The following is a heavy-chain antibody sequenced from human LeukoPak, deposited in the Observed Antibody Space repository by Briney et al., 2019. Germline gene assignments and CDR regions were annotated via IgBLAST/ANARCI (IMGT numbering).Heavy chain of an antibody. CDR2: ISYDGSNK. V-gene: IGHV3-30*18. J-gene: IGHJ6*02. CDR1: GFTFSSYG. Sequence: GGSLRLSCAASGFTFSSYGMHWVRQAPGKGLEWVAVISYDGSNKYYADSVKGRFTISRDNSKNTLYLQMNSLRAEDTAVYYCAKAGNYDFWSGYYKPYYYCYGMDVWGQGTTVTVSS. D-gene: IGHD3-3*01. CDR3: AKAGNYDFWSGYYKPYYYCYGMDV.